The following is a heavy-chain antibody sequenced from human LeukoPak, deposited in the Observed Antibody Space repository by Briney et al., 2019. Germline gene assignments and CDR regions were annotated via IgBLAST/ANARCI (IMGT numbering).Heavy chain of an antibody. J-gene: IGHJ3*02. CDR3: ARGGDGYKEDAFDI. CDR2: ISYDGSNK. CDR1: GFTFSSYA. D-gene: IGHD5-24*01. V-gene: IGHV3-30*01. Sequence: GRSLRLSCAASGFTFSSYAMHWVRQAPGKGLEWVAVISYDGSNKYYADSVKGRFTISRDNSKNTLYLQMNSLRAEDTAVYYCARGGDGYKEDAFDIWGQGTMVTVSS.